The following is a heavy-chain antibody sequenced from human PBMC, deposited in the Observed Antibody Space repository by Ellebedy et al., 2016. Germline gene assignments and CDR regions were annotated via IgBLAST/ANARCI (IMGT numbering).Heavy chain of an antibody. CDR2: IGGISRYI. CDR1: GFTFSDYY. J-gene: IGHJ3*01. CDR3: VREGIKGKLFDV. D-gene: IGHD3-10*01. V-gene: IGHV3-11*05. Sequence: GGSLRLXCAASGFTFSDYYMLWIRQAPGKGLEWVSYIGGISRYINYPDSVRGRFTISRDNAKNSLFLQMNSLGVEDTAVYYCVREGIKGKLFDVWGQGTVVTVSS.